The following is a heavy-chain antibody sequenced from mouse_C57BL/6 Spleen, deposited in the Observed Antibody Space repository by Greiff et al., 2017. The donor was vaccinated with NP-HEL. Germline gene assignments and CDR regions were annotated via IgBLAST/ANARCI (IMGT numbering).Heavy chain of an antibody. D-gene: IGHD1-1*01. V-gene: IGHV1-19*01. CDR3: ARALYYYGSSYYAMDY. CDR2: INPYNGGT. CDR1: GYTFTDYY. J-gene: IGHJ4*01. Sequence: EVQLQQSGPVLVKPGASVKMSCKASGYTFTDYYMNWVKQSHGKSLEWIGVINPYNGGTSYNQKFKGKATLTVDKSSSTAYMELNSLTSEDSAVYYCARALYYYGSSYYAMDYWGQGTSVTVSS.